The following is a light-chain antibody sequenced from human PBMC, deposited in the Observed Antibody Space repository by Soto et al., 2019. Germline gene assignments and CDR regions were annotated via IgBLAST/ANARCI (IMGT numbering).Light chain of an antibody. CDR1: QSVSSY. V-gene: IGKV3-11*01. CDR2: DAS. Sequence: EIVLTQSPATLSLSPGERATLSCRASQSVSSYLAWYQQKPGQAPRLLIYDASNRDTGIPARFRGSGSGTDFTLTISSREPEDVAFYYCQQRSNWPPNTFGGGTKVEIK. CDR3: QQRSNWPPNT. J-gene: IGKJ4*02.